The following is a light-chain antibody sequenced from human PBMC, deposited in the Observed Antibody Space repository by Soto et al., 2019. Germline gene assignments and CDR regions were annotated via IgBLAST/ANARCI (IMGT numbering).Light chain of an antibody. CDR3: QQYKNWPTLT. CDR1: QSVDNN. CDR2: GSF. Sequence: EIVMTQSPVTISASPGESATLSCRASQSVDNNVAWYQQKPGQAPRLLIVGSFARATGIPARYSGSRSGTEFTLTISSQQSEDFAVYYCQQYKNWPTLTVGVGTKGDIK. V-gene: IGKV3-15*01. J-gene: IGKJ4*01.